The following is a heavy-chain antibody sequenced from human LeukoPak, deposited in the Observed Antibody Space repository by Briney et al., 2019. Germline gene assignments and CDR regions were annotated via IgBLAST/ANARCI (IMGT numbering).Heavy chain of an antibody. D-gene: IGHD3-10*01. Sequence: SETLSLTCAVYGGSFSGYYWSWIRQPPGKGLEWIGEINHSGSTNYNPSLKSRVTISVDTSKNQFSLKLSSVTAADTAVYYCARRATMVRGVIYKYYYYYMDVWGKGTTVTISS. V-gene: IGHV4-34*01. CDR1: GGSFSGYY. J-gene: IGHJ6*03. CDR2: INHSGST. CDR3: ARRATMVRGVIYKYYYYYMDV.